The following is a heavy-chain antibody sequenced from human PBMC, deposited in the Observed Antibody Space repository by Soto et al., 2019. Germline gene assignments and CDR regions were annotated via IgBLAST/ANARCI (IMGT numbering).Heavy chain of an antibody. Sequence: GESLKISCKGSGYSFSTYWIGWVRQMSGKGLEWMGIIYPGDSDTRYSPSFQGQVTISADTSISTAYLQWSSLKASDTAMYDCASLPGGKNTVMVRKVNSYYSSGGAGGAKGTRVTVPS. V-gene: IGHV5-51*01. D-gene: IGHD5-18*01. CDR1: GYSFSTYW. J-gene: IGHJ6*03. CDR2: IYPGDSDT. CDR3: ASLPGGKNTVMVRKVNSYYSSGGAG.